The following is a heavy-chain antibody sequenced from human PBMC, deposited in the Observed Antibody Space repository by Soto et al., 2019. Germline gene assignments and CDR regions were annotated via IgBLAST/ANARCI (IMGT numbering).Heavy chain of an antibody. J-gene: IGHJ5*02. CDR2: IHPSDSDT. V-gene: IGHV5-51*01. CDR1: GYDFTTYW. Sequence: GESLKISCRDSGYDFTTYWIGWVRQMPGRGLEWVAIIHPSDSDTRYSPSLQGQVTISADTSISTIYLQWSSLKASDTAMYYCARRTFDLHRQNWFDPWGQGTLVTVSS. CDR3: ARRTFDLHRQNWFDP.